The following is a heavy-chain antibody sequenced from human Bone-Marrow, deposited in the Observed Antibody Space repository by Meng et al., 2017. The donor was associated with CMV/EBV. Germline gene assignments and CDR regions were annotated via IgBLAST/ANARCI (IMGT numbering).Heavy chain of an antibody. CDR2: INHSGST. D-gene: IGHD2/OR15-2a*01. V-gene: IGHV4-34*01. Sequence: QQSGQGPLKPSETRSPSRVLDRRSFSAYSWTWIRQHPGKGLEWIGDINHSGSTNYKASLKSRLNISVDTSKNQVSLKLSSVTAADTAVYCCARGLFRDLGEFFYGWFDPWCQGTLVTISS. J-gene: IGHJ5*02. CDR3: ARGLFRDLGEFFYGWFDP. CDR1: RRSFSAYS.